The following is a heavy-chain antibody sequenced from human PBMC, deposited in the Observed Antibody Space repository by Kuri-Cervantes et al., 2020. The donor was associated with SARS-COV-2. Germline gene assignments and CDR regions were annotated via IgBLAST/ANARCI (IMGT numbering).Heavy chain of an antibody. CDR3: AKLSNWDDAFDI. Sequence: GGSLRLSCAACGFTFSSYGMHWVRQAPGKGLEWVAFIRYDGSNKYYADSVKGRFTISRDNSKNTLYLQMNSLRAEDTAVYYCAKLSNWDDAFDIWGQGTMVTVSS. J-gene: IGHJ3*02. D-gene: IGHD1-1*01. CDR1: GFTFSSYG. CDR2: IRYDGSNK. V-gene: IGHV3-30*02.